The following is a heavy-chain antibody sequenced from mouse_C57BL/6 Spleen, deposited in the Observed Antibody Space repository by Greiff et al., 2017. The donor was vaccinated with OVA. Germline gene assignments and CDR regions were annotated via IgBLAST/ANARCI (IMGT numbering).Heavy chain of an antibody. V-gene: IGHV6-6*01. CDR3: TMITTVVRGFAY. J-gene: IGHJ3*01. Sequence: EVKLMESGGGLVQPGGSMKLSCAASGFTFSDAWMDWVRQSPEKGLEWVAEIRNKANNHATYYAESVKGRFTISRDDSKSSVYLQMNSLRAEDTGIYYCTMITTVVRGFAYWGQGTLVTVSA. D-gene: IGHD1-1*01. CDR1: GFTFSDAW. CDR2: IRNKANNHAT.